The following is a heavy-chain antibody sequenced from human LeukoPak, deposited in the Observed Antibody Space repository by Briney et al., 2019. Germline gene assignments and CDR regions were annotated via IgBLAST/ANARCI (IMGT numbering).Heavy chain of an antibody. CDR3: AKGKYSGYDLEPENFDY. CDR2: ISYDGSNK. Sequence: GRSLRLPCAASGFTFSSYGMHWVRQAPGKGLEWVAVISYDGSNKYYADSVKGRFTISRDNSKNTLYLQMNSLRAEDTAVYYCAKGKYSGYDLEPENFDYWGQGTLVTVSS. V-gene: IGHV3-30*18. D-gene: IGHD5-12*01. CDR1: GFTFSSYG. J-gene: IGHJ4*02.